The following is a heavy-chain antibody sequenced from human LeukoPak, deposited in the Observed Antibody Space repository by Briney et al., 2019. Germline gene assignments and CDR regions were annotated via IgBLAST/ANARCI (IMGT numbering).Heavy chain of an antibody. J-gene: IGHJ4*02. CDR2: INPNSGGT. CDR1: GCTFTGYY. Sequence: ASVKVSCKASGCTFTGYYMHWVRQAPGQGLEWMGWINPNSGGTNYAQKFQGRVTMTRDTSISTAYMELSRLRSDDTAVYYCARSYPIAAADNYFDYWGQGTLVTVSS. CDR3: ARSYPIAAADNYFDY. D-gene: IGHD6-13*01. V-gene: IGHV1-2*02.